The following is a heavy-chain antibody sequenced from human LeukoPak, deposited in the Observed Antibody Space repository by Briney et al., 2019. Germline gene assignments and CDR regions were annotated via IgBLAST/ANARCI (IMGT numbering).Heavy chain of an antibody. V-gene: IGHV3-11*04. Sequence: GGSLRLSCAASGVTFSDYYTSWIRQAPGKGLQWVSYIGTGATITYYADSVKGRFTISRDNAKNSLYLQMDSLRVEDTAVYYCARILEGYHYYMDVWGKGTTVTVSS. J-gene: IGHJ6*03. CDR3: ARILEGYHYYMDV. D-gene: IGHD6-13*01. CDR2: IGTGATIT. CDR1: GVTFSDYY.